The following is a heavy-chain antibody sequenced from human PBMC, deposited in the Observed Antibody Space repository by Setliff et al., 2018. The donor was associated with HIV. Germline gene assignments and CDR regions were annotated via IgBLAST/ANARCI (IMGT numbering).Heavy chain of an antibody. CDR3: ARYASYTSDWREAFDI. CDR1: GYTFTSYF. J-gene: IGHJ3*02. D-gene: IGHD6-19*01. CDR2: INPSDGAT. V-gene: IGHV1-46*01. Sequence: ASVKVSCKASGYTFTSYFMHWVRQAPGQGLEWMGIINPSDGATTYAQKFEGRVTMTSDTSTNTVYMELSSLRADDTALYYCARYASYTSDWREAFDIWGQGTMVTVSS.